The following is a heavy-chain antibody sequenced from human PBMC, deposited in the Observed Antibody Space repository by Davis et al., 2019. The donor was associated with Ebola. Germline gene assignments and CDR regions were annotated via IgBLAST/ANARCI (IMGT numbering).Heavy chain of an antibody. D-gene: IGHD2-15*01. CDR1: GFSITTYA. CDR2: ISGSGGTT. Sequence: PGGSLRLSCAASGFSITTYAMTWVRQAPGQGLAWVSSISGSGGTTSYADSVKGRFTISRDNSKNTVYLQMNSLSAKDTAVYYCVKGIGGWSDGMDYWGQGTLVTVSS. J-gene: IGHJ4*02. V-gene: IGHV3-23*01. CDR3: VKGIGGWSDGMDY.